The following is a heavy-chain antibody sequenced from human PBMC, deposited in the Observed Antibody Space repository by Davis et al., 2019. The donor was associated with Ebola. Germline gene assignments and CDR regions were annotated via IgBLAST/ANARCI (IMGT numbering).Heavy chain of an antibody. Sequence: GESLKISCAASGFTFSSYSMNWVRQAPGKGLEWVSSISSSSSYIYYADSVKGRFTTFRDNAKNTLYLQMNSLRAEDTAVYYCARDFLVIVAGIWGQGTMVTVSS. CDR3: ARDFLVIVAGI. CDR1: GFTFSSYS. CDR2: ISSSSSYI. D-gene: IGHD2-21*01. V-gene: IGHV3-21*01. J-gene: IGHJ3*02.